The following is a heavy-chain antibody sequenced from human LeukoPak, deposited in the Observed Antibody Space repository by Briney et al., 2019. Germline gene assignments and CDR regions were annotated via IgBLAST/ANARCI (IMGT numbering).Heavy chain of an antibody. Sequence: SETLSLTCAVYGGSFSGYYWSWIRQPPGKGLEWIGEINHSGSTNYNPSLKSRVTISVDTSKNQFSLKLSSVTAADTAVYYCARRARQQQLVGYYYYYMDVWGKGTTATVSS. D-gene: IGHD6-13*01. CDR1: GGSFSGYY. CDR2: INHSGST. J-gene: IGHJ6*03. CDR3: ARRARQQQLVGYYYYYMDV. V-gene: IGHV4-34*01.